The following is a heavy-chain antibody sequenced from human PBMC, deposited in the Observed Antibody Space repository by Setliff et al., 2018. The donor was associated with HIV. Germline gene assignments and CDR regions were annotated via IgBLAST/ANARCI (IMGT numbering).Heavy chain of an antibody. CDR3: ARVALYYDFWSGSPFQH. CDR1: GFDFKNYW. D-gene: IGHD3-3*01. V-gene: IGHV3-7*03. CDR2: INRDESRK. J-gene: IGHJ1*01. Sequence: GGSLRLSCAASGFDFKNYWMSWVRQGPGKGPEWVANINRDESRKSYVDSVKGRFTISRDNAKNSVYLQMNNLRDEDTALYYCARVALYYDFWSGSPFQHWGQGTLVTVSS.